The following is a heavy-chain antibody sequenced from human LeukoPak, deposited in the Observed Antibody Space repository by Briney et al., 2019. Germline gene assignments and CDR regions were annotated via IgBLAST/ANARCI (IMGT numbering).Heavy chain of an antibody. CDR1: GFAFSSYD. J-gene: IGHJ5*02. D-gene: IGHD2-2*01. V-gene: IGHV3-7*01. CDR2: IKQDGSEK. Sequence: QPGGSLRLSCAASGFAFSSYDMTWVRQAPGKGLEWVANIKQDGSEKYYVDSVKGRFTISRDNAKNSLYLQMNSLRAEDTAVYYCARGHDLDIVVVPAARNWFDPWGQGTLVTVSS. CDR3: ARGHDLDIVVVPAARNWFDP.